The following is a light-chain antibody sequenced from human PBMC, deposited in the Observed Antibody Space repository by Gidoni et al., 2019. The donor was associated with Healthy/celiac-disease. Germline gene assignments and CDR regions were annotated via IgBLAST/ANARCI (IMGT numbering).Light chain of an antibody. V-gene: IGLV2-11*01. J-gene: IGLJ2*01. CDR1: SSDVGGYNY. CDR3: CSYAGSYTLL. Sequence: TISCTGTSSDVGGYNYVSWYQQHPGKAHKLMIYDVSKRPSGVPDRFSGSKSGNTASLTISGLQAEDEADYYCCSYAGSYTLLFGGGTKLTVL. CDR2: DVS.